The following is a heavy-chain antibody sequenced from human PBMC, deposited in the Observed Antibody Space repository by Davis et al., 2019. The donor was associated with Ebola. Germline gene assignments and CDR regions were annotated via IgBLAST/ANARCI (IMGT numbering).Heavy chain of an antibody. Sequence: MPSETLSLTCTLSGGSSSSSSYFWGWLRQPPGRGLEWIGSVYRDGSSYKNQSLKSRVTISVDTSKNQFSLKLSSVTAADTAIYYCARRLDRVDVWGQGTTVTVSS. J-gene: IGHJ6*02. CDR3: ARRLDRVDV. CDR1: GGSSSSSSYF. D-gene: IGHD3-10*01. V-gene: IGHV4-39*07. CDR2: VYRDGSS.